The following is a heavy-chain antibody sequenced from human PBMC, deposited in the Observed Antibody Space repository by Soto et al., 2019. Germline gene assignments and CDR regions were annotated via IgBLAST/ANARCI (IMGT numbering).Heavy chain of an antibody. V-gene: IGHV3-23*01. Sequence: RGSLRLSCAVSGFTFNSYAMNWVRQAPGKGLEWVSSISGSGRTTYYADAVKGRFTISRDNSKNTLFLQMNRLRSEDTAVYYCAKGVTTIVATGSWFDHWGQGTLVTVS. D-gene: IGHD5-12*01. J-gene: IGHJ5*02. CDR1: GFTFNSYA. CDR2: ISGSGRTT. CDR3: AKGVTTIVATGSWFDH.